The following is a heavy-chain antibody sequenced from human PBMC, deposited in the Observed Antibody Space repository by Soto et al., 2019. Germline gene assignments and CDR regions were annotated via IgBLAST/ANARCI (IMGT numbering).Heavy chain of an antibody. CDR2: IWYDGSEK. Sequence: LSLSCAASGFTFSSYGMHWVRQAPGKGLQWVAVIWYDGSEKYYEDSVKGRFTISRDNSKNTLYVQMSSLRAEDRAVYYCTRDDGAAGRAFAIWGQGTMVTVSS. CDR1: GFTFSSYG. D-gene: IGHD6-13*01. CDR3: TRDDGAAGRAFAI. V-gene: IGHV3-33*01. J-gene: IGHJ3*02.